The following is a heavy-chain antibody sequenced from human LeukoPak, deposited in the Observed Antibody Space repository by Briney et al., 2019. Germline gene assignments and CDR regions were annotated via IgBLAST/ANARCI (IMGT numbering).Heavy chain of an antibody. V-gene: IGHV3-7*01. Sequence: SCKASGYTFTSYGISWVRQAPGKGLEWVANIKQDGSEKYYVDSVKGRFTISRDNAKNSLYLQMNSLRAEDTAVYYCARVVHSSSWYYYYYYMDVWGKGTTVTISS. J-gene: IGHJ6*03. CDR3: ARVVHSSSWYYYYYYMDV. CDR2: IKQDGSEK. CDR1: GYTFTSYG. D-gene: IGHD6-13*01.